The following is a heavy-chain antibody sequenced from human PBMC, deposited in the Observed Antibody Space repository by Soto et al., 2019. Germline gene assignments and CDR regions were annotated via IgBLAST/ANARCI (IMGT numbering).Heavy chain of an antibody. CDR2: ISGSGGST. CDR3: AKDLLGPGRAYGMDV. CDR1: GFTFSSYG. Sequence: GGSLRLSCAASGFTFSSYGMSWVRQAPGKGLEWVSGISGSGGSTYYADSVKGRFTISRDNSKNTLYLQMNSLRAEDTAVYYCAKDLLGPGRAYGMDVWGQGTTVTASS. D-gene: IGHD7-27*01. V-gene: IGHV3-23*01. J-gene: IGHJ6*02.